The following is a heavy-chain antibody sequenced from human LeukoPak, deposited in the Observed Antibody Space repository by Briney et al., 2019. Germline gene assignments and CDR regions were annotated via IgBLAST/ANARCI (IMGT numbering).Heavy chain of an antibody. Sequence: GGSLRLSCTASGFTFGDYAMSWVRQAPGKGLEWVGFIRSKAYGGTTEYAASVKGRFTISRDDSKSIAYLQMNSLKTEDTAVYYCTREVEYSSSWYSLASYPFYYYYGMDVWGQGTTVTVSS. CDR1: GFTFGDYA. CDR2: IRSKAYGGTT. V-gene: IGHV3-49*04. CDR3: TREVEYSSSWYSLASYPFYYYYGMDV. J-gene: IGHJ6*02. D-gene: IGHD6-13*01.